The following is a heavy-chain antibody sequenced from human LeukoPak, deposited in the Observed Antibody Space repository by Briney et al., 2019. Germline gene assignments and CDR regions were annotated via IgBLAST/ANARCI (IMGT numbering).Heavy chain of an antibody. CDR1: GFTFSGYA. J-gene: IGHJ4*02. CDR2: ISYDGSNK. V-gene: IGHV3-30*04. CDR3: ARACSSGWYSDY. D-gene: IGHD6-19*01. Sequence: PGRSLRLSCAASGFTFSGYAMHWVRPAPGKGLEWVAVISYDGSNKYYADSVKGRFTISRDNSKNTLYLQMNSLRAEDTAVYYCARACSSGWYSDYWGQATLVTVSS.